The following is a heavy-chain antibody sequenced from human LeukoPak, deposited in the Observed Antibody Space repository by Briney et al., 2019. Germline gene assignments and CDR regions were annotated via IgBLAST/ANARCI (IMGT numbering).Heavy chain of an antibody. Sequence: GGSLRLSCAASGFPLSRSAMSWVRQAPGKGLEWVSNISGSGSGGSTYHADSVKGRFTISRDNSKNSLYLQMNSLRAEDTAVYYCARALEYSSGWYWRGGGYYFDYWGQGTLVTVSS. CDR2: ISGSGSGGST. J-gene: IGHJ4*02. CDR3: ARALEYSSGWYWRGGGYYFDY. V-gene: IGHV3-23*01. CDR1: GFPLSRSA. D-gene: IGHD6-19*01.